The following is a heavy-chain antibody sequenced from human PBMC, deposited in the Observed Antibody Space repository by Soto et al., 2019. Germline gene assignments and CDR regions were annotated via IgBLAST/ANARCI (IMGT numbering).Heavy chain of an antibody. CDR1: GYAFTFYI. V-gene: IGHV1-3*01. Sequence: QVQLVQSGAEVKKPGASVKISCKTSGYAFTFYIIHWLRQAPGQGLEWMGRIDVDNDKPEYSQKIQDRVTITRDTSASTANMELSSLRSEDTAVYYCARDQFWPYNYGLADFWGQGTLVTVSS. J-gene: IGHJ4*02. CDR2: IDVDNDKP. CDR3: ARDQFWPYNYGLADF. D-gene: IGHD1-20*01.